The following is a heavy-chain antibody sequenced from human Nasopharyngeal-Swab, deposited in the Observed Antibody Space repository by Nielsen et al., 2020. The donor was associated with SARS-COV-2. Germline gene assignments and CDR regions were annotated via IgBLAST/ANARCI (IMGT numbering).Heavy chain of an antibody. V-gene: IGHV3-21*01. D-gene: IGHD3-10*01. Sequence: GGSLRLSCAASGFTFSSYSMNWVRQAPGKGLEWVSSISSSSSYIHYAASMKGRFTISRDNAKNTLDLQMSSLRADDTAVYYCASSFYYYGSGSFYPDYWGRGTLVTVSS. CDR1: GFTFSSYS. J-gene: IGHJ4*02. CDR3: ASSFYYYGSGSFYPDY. CDR2: ISSSSSYI.